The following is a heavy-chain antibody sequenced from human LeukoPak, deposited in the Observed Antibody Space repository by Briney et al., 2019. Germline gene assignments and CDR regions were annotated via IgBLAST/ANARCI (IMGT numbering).Heavy chain of an antibody. CDR1: GFSFPSHS. CDR3: ARDRGTFGVVDS. CDR2: IGTSSSTI. D-gene: IGHD3-3*01. Sequence: GGSLGLSCAASGFSFPSHSFHWVRQSPGKGLEWVAYIGTSSSTIYQAKSVKGRFSISRDNAKNSLFLQMDSLRVEDTAVYYCARDRGTFGVVDSWGQGTLVAVSS. J-gene: IGHJ4*02. V-gene: IGHV3-48*04.